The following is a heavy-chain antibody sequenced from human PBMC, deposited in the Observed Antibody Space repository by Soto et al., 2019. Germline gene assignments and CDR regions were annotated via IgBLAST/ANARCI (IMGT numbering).Heavy chain of an antibody. CDR3: NSLKTEDTAVYYCTTVDHESPR. CDR2: IYTSGNT. CDR1: GGSITSYY. V-gene: IGHV4-4*07. J-gene: IGHJ4*02. D-gene: IGHD3-10*01. Sequence: SETLSLTCTVSGGSITSYYWSWIRQPAGKGLEWIGRIYTSGNTNYNPSLYSRVTMSVDTSKNQFSLKLSSVSSVFTLYLQMNSLKTEDTAVYYCTTVDHESPRWGQGTLVTV.